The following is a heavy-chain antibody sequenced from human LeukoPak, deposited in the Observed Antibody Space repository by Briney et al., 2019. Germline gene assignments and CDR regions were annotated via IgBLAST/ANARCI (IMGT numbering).Heavy chain of an antibody. CDR3: VRVKRSGGSSFYFDY. J-gene: IGHJ4*02. D-gene: IGHD2-15*01. V-gene: IGHV4-34*01. Sequence: SETLSLTCAVYGGSFSGYYWSWIRQPPGKGLEWIGEINHSGSTNYNPSLKSRVTISVDTSKNQFSLKLSSVTAADTAVYYCVRVKRSGGSSFYFDYWGQGTLVTVSS. CDR1: GGSFSGYY. CDR2: INHSGST.